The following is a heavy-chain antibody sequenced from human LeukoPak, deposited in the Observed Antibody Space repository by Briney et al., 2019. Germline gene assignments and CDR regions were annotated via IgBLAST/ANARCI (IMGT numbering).Heavy chain of an antibody. CDR2: INPNSGGT. CDR1: GYTFTGYY. CDR3: ARVVEYYYDTIEH. V-gene: IGHV1-2*02. Sequence: ASVKVSCKASGYTFTGYYIHWVRQAPGQGLEWMGWINPNSGGTNYAQKFQGRVTMTRDTSISTAYMELSGLRSDDTAVYYCARVVEYYYDTIEHWGQGTLVTVSS. J-gene: IGHJ4*02. D-gene: IGHD3-22*01.